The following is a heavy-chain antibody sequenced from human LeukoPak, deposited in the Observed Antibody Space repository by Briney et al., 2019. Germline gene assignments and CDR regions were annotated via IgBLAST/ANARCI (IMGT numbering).Heavy chain of an antibody. CDR2: IYYSGST. J-gene: IGHJ3*02. Sequence: SETLSLTCTASGGSISSYYWSWIRQPPGKGLEWIGYIYYSGSTNYNPSLKSRVTISVDTSKNQFSLKLSSVTAADTAVYYCATATFGGSYYAFDIWGQGTMVTVSS. CDR1: GGSISSYY. CDR3: ATATFGGSYYAFDI. D-gene: IGHD1-26*01. V-gene: IGHV4-59*01.